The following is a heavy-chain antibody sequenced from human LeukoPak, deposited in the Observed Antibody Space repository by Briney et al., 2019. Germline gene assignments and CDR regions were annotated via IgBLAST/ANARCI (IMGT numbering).Heavy chain of an antibody. V-gene: IGHV1-8*01. D-gene: IGHD3-22*01. CDR2: MNPNSGNT. CDR3: AIGTRQIVVVIRYYFDY. CDR1: GYTFTSYD. J-gene: IGHJ4*02. Sequence: ASVKVSCKASGYTFTSYDINWVRQATGQGLEWMGWMNPNSGNTGYAQKFQGRVTMTRNTSISTAYMELSSLRSEDTAVYYCAIGTRQIVVVIRYYFDYWGQGTLVTVSS.